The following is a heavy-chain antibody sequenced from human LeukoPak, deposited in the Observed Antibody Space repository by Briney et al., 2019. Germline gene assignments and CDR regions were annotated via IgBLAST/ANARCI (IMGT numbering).Heavy chain of an antibody. CDR1: GFTFSSYS. CDR3: AREGRLLWFGEYPLGMDV. Sequence: PGGSLRLSCAASGFTFSSYSMNWVRQAPGKGPEWVSSISSSSSYIYYADSVKGRFTISRDNAKNSLYLQMSSLRAEDTAVYYCAREGRLLWFGEYPLGMDVWGQGTTVTVSS. D-gene: IGHD3-10*01. CDR2: ISSSSSYI. V-gene: IGHV3-21*01. J-gene: IGHJ6*02.